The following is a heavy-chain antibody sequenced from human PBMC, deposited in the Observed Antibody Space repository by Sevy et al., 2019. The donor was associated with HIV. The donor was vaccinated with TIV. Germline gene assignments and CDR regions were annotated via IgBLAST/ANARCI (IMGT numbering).Heavy chain of an antibody. Sequence: GGSLRLSCAASGFIFSNYPMSWVRHSPGKGLEWVSDISAGGTTTYYADSVQGRFTISRDNSKNTVSLHMNSLGAEDTAIYYCAKRYCSTITCYDDDFWNPYYFYGLDVWGQGISVTVSS. D-gene: IGHD2-2*01. CDR1: GFIFSNYP. V-gene: IGHV3-23*01. CDR2: ISAGGTTT. CDR3: AKRYCSTITCYDDDFWNPYYFYGLDV. J-gene: IGHJ6*02.